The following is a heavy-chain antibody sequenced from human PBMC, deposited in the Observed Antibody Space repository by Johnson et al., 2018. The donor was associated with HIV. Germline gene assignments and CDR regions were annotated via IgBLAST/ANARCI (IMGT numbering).Heavy chain of an antibody. D-gene: IGHD3-3*01. J-gene: IGHJ3*02. CDR2: ISYDGSNK. CDR3: ARDVEHHEWPGAFDI. Sequence: QVQLVESGGGVVRPGGSLRLSCAASGFTFDDYGMSWVRQAPGKGLEWVAVISYDGSNKYYADSVKGRFTISRENSKNPRYLQMNSLRAEDTAVYYCARDVEHHEWPGAFDIWGQGTMVTVSS. CDR1: GFTFDDYG. V-gene: IGHV3-30*03.